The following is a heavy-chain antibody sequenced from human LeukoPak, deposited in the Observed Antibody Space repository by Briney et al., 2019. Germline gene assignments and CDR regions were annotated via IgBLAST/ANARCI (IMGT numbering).Heavy chain of an antibody. V-gene: IGHV3-74*01. CDR3: ARVGGGWAFDI. CDR2: INSDGSTT. Sequence: GGSLRLSCAASGFTFSTYWMHWVRQAPGKGLVWVSRINSDGSTTSYADSVKGRFTISGDNAKNTLYLKMNSLRAEDTAVYYCARVGGGWAFDIWGQGTMVTVSS. D-gene: IGHD2-15*01. J-gene: IGHJ3*02. CDR1: GFTFSTYW.